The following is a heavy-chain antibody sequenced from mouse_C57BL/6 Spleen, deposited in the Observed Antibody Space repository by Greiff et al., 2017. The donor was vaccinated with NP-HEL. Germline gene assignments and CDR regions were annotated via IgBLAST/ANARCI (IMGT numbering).Heavy chain of an antibody. J-gene: IGHJ2*01. Sequence: EVQRVESGGGLVKPGGSLKLSCAASGFTFSSYAMSWVRQTPEKRLEWVATISDGGSYTYYPDNVKGRFTISRDNAKNNLYLQMSHLKSEDTAMYYCAREGIYYGNHFDYWGQGTTLTVSS. D-gene: IGHD2-1*01. CDR3: AREGIYYGNHFDY. CDR1: GFTFSSYA. CDR2: ISDGGSYT. V-gene: IGHV5-4*01.